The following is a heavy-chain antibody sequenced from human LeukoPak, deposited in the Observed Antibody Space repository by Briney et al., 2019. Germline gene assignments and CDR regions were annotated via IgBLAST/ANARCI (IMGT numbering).Heavy chain of an antibody. CDR2: INPNSGGT. D-gene: IGHD3-3*01. Sequence: ASVKVSCKTSGYTFTGFYLHWVRQAPGQGLEWMGWINPNSGGTNYAQKFQGRVTMTRDTSISTAYIELSRLRSHDTAVYYCARDLRGRLYDFGRQQYYFDYWGQGTLVTVSS. V-gene: IGHV1-2*02. CDR1: GYTFTGFY. J-gene: IGHJ4*02. CDR3: ARDLRGRLYDFGRQQYYFDY.